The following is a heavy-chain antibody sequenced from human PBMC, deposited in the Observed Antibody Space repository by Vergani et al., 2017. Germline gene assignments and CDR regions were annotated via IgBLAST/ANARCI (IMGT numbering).Heavy chain of an antibody. D-gene: IGHD3-10*01. CDR2: IYTSGST. V-gene: IGHV4-4*07. Sequence: QVQLQESGPGLVKPSETLSLTCTVSGGSISSYYWSWIRQPAGKGLEWIGRIYTSGSTNYNPSLKSRVTMSVDTSTNQFSLKLSSVTAADTAVYYCAVTDPYYYGSGSYLYYYYYGMDVWGQGTTVTVSS. CDR3: AVTDPYYYGSGSYLYYYYYGMDV. J-gene: IGHJ6*02. CDR1: GGSISSYY.